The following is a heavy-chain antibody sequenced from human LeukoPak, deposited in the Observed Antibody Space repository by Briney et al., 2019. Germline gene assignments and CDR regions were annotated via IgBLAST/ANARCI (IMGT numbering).Heavy chain of an antibody. D-gene: IGHD3-10*01. Sequence: ASVKVSCKASGYTFTTYHIHWVRQAPGQGLEWMGIINPSGGSTSYAQKFQGRVTMTRDMSTSTVYMELSSLRSEDTAVYYCATEPYYYGSGSTRATYFDYWGQGTLVTVSS. CDR1: GYTFTTYH. CDR3: ATEPYYYGSGSTRATYFDY. J-gene: IGHJ4*02. V-gene: IGHV1-46*01. CDR2: INPSGGST.